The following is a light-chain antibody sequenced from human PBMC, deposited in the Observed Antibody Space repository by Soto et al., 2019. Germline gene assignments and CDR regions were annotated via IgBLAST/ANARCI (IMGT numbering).Light chain of an antibody. Sequence: IQLTQSPSSLSASVGDRVTITCRASQGISSYLAWYQQKPGKAPKLLIYAASTLQSGVPSRFSGSGSGTDYTLTISSLQPEDFATYYSQQLNSYPLTFGPGTKVDI. CDR2: AAS. V-gene: IGKV1-9*01. J-gene: IGKJ3*01. CDR3: QQLNSYPLT. CDR1: QGISSY.